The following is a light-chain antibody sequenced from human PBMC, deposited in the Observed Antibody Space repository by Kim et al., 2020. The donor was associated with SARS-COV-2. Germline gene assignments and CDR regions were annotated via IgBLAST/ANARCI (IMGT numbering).Light chain of an antibody. Sequence: SYELTQPSSVSVSPGQTARITCSGDVLTKKYARWFHQKPGQAPVVVIYKDNERPSGIPERFSGSRSGTTVTLTISGAQVEDEADYYCYSTTDNNQGVFGGGTRLTVL. J-gene: IGLJ2*01. CDR2: KDN. V-gene: IGLV3-27*01. CDR1: VLTKKY. CDR3: YSTTDNNQGV.